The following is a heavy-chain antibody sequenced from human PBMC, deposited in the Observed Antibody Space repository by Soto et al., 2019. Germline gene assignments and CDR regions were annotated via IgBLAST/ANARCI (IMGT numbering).Heavy chain of an antibody. CDR2: IIPIFGTA. CDR1: GGTFSSYA. CDR3: AMRRRARVLSHY. V-gene: IGHV1-69*01. Sequence: QVQLVQSGAEVKKPGSSVKVSCKASGGTFSSYAISWVRQAPGQGLEWMGGIIPIFGTANYAQKFQGRVTITADESTSTSYMELSSLRSEDADVYDGAMRRRARVLSHYWGQGTLVTVSS. J-gene: IGHJ4*02. D-gene: IGHD3-3*01.